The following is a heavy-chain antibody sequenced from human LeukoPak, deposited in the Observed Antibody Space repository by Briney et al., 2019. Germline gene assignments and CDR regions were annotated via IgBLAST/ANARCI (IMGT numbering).Heavy chain of an antibody. D-gene: IGHD5-24*01. CDR3: ASIKTEMATMSSLFDY. Sequence: GGSLRLSCAASGFTFSSYAMHWVRQAPGKGLEWVSSISSSSSYIYYADSVKGRFTISRDNAKNSLYLQMNSLRAEDTAVYYCASIKTEMATMSSLFDYWGQGTLVTVSS. J-gene: IGHJ4*02. V-gene: IGHV3-21*01. CDR1: GFTFSSYA. CDR2: ISSSSSYI.